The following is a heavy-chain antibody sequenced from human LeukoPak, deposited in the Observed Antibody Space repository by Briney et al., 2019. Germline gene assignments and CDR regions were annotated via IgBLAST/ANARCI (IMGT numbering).Heavy chain of an antibody. CDR2: VAADGGAK. J-gene: IGHJ4*02. CDR1: LRFSGHG. CDR3: AKEGRWGSWYFDY. V-gene: IGHV3-30*18. D-gene: IGHD3-16*01. Sequence: AGGSLRLSCDLRFSGHGMHWVRQAPGKGLEWLAVVAADGGAKFYADSVRGRFTIFRDTSRNTVFLQLSGLKTEDTAVYYCAKEGRWGSWYFDYWGQGALVTVSS.